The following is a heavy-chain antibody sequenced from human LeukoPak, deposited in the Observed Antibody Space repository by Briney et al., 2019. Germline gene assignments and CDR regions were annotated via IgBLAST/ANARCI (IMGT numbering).Heavy chain of an antibody. CDR1: GGSISSYY. V-gene: IGHV4-4*09. Sequence: SETLSLTCTVSGGSISSYYWSWIRQPPGKGLEWIGYIYTSGSTNYNPSLKSRVTISVDTSKNQFSLKLSSVTAADTAVYYCARGGYDWNPRPFDYWGQGTLVTVSS. D-gene: IGHD1-20*01. CDR3: ARGGYDWNPRPFDY. J-gene: IGHJ4*02. CDR2: IYTSGST.